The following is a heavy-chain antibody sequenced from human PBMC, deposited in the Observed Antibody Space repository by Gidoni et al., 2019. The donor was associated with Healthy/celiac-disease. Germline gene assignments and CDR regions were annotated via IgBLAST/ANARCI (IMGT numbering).Heavy chain of an antibody. CDR3: AREDSGGYSSSWFDY. CDR2: IKQDGSEK. D-gene: IGHD6-13*01. CDR1: GFTFGSYG. J-gene: IGHJ4*02. Sequence: EVQLVESGGGLVQPGGSLRLSCASSGFTFGSYGMRWVRQARGKGLEWVANIKQDGSEKYYVDSVKSRFTISRDNAKNSLYLQMNRLRAEDTAVYYWAREDSGGYSSSWFDYWGQGTLVTVSS. V-gene: IGHV3-7*01.